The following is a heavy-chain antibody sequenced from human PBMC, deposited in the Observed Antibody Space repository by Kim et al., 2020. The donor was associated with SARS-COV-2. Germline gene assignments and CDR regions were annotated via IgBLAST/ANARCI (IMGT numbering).Heavy chain of an antibody. V-gene: IGHV3-33*01. D-gene: IGHD5-18*01. CDR3: AREGYSSGRYMDI. Sequence: YYGASVKGRFTISRDNSRNSLYLQMNGLRAEDTAVYYCAREGYSSGRYMDIWGQGTLVTVSS. J-gene: IGHJ4*02.